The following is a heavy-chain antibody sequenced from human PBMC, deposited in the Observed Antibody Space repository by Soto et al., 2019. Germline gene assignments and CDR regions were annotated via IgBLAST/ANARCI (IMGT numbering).Heavy chain of an antibody. CDR3: LERRYCYDSSGYYSPLDY. V-gene: IGHV3-23*01. J-gene: IGHJ4*02. CDR1: GFTCSSYG. D-gene: IGHD3-22*01. CDR2: IRVTGCST. Sequence: GGSIRFSCAASGFTCSSYGMSWVRQSPGKGLEWVSAIRVTGCSTYYAASMKGRFTISRDNSKNTLYTQINSLRAEDTAVYYCLERRYCYDSSGYYSPLDYGGQGTLVTVSS.